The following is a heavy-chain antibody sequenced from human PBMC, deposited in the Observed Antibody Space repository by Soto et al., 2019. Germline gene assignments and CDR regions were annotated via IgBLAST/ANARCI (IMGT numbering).Heavy chain of an antibody. CDR1: GYIIKNYW. J-gene: IGHJ4*02. D-gene: IGHD3-16*01. Sequence: PGESLKISCKASGYIIKNYWIGWVRQMPGQGLEWMGIIFPDDSDTRYSPSFQGHVTISVDKSISTAYVQWSSLKASDSAIYYCFWGGVTSRTFDYWGQGTLVTVSS. V-gene: IGHV5-51*01. CDR3: FWGGVTSRTFDY. CDR2: IFPDDSDT.